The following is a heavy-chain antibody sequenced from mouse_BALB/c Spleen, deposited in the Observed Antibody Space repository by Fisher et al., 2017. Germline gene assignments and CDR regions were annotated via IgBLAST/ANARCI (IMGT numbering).Heavy chain of an antibody. CDR3: ARRGEYGNSYAMDY. D-gene: IGHD2-10*02. V-gene: IGHV1-87*01. J-gene: IGHJ4*01. Sequence: KFKGKATLTADKSSSTAYMQLSSLASEDSAVYYCARRGEYGNSYAMDYWGQGTSVTVSS.